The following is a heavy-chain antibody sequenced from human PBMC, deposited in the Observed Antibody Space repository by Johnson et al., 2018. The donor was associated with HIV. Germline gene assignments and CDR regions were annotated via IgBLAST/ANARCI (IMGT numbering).Heavy chain of an antibody. CDR2: ISSSGSTI. D-gene: IGHD1-26*01. V-gene: IGHV3-11*04. CDR3: ARGDGATGYHDAFDI. J-gene: IGHJ3*02. CDR1: GFTVSSNY. Sequence: QVQLVESGGGLVQPGGSLRLSCAASGFTVSSNYMSWIRQAPGKGLEWVSYISSSGSTIYYADSVKGRLTISRDNAKNSLYLQMNSLRAEDTAVYYRARGDGATGYHDAFDIWGQGTMVTVSS.